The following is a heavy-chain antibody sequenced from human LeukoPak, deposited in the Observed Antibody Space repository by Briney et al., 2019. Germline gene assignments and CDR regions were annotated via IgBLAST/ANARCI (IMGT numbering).Heavy chain of an antibody. D-gene: IGHD2-15*01. CDR1: GYTFTSYA. CDR2: IKTNTGNP. J-gene: IGHJ5*02. V-gene: IGHV7-4-1*02. Sequence: ASVKVSCKAPGYTFTSYAMNWVRQAPGQGLEWMGWIKTNTGNPTYAQGFTGRFVFSLDTSVSTAYLQISSLKAEDTAVYYCARDADRERDIVVVVADGGNWFDPWGQGTLVTVSS. CDR3: ARDADRERDIVVVVADGGNWFDP.